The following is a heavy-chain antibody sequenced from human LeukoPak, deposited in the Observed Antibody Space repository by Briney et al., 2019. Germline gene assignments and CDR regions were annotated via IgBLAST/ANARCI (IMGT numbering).Heavy chain of an antibody. V-gene: IGHV4-61*02. CDR3: ARRVRHRNWFDP. CDR1: GGSISSGSYY. D-gene: IGHD4-11*01. CDR2: IYTSGST. J-gene: IGHJ5*02. Sequence: PSETLSLTCTVSGGSISSGSYYWSWIRQPAGKGLEWIGRIYTSGSTNYNPSLKSRVTISVDTSKNQFSLKLSSVTAADTAVYYCARRVRHRNWFDPWGQGTLVTVSS.